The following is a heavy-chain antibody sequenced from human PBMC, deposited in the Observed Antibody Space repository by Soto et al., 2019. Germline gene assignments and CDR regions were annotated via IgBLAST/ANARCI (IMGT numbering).Heavy chain of an antibody. D-gene: IGHD3-10*01. Sequence: QVQLVESGGGLVKPGGSLRLSCAASGFTFNDYYMSWIRQAPGKGLEWVSYISGTGIYTNYADSVKGRFTISRDNAKNSLYLQMNTLRAEDTAVYYCAIRKTYGSGNYYFDYWGQGTLVTVSS. CDR3: AIRKTYGSGNYYFDY. CDR1: GFTFNDYY. CDR2: ISGTGIYT. V-gene: IGHV3-11*05. J-gene: IGHJ4*02.